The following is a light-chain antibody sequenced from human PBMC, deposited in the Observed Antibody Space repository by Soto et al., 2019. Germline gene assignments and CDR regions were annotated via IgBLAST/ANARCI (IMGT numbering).Light chain of an antibody. V-gene: IGLV1-44*01. Sequence: QSVLTQPPSASGTPGQTVTISCSGSSSNIGSNAVNWYQQLPGTAPKLLIYSNYQRPSGVPDRFSGSKSGTSASLAISGLQSEDEADYYCAAWDDSLDGHVFGTGTKVTVL. CDR1: SSNIGSNA. CDR3: AAWDDSLDGHV. J-gene: IGLJ1*01. CDR2: SNY.